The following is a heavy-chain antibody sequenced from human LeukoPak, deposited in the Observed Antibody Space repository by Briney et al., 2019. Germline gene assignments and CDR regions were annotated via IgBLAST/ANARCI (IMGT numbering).Heavy chain of an antibody. D-gene: IGHD3-3*01. CDR2: ISAYNGNT. CDR3: ARGTYYDFWSGYYYFDY. J-gene: IGHJ4*02. CDR1: GYTFTSYG. Sequence: GASVKVSCKASGYTFTSYGISWVRQAPGQGLEWMGWISAYNGNTNYAQKLQGRVTMTTDTSTSTAYMELSSLRSEDTAVYYCARGTYYDFWSGYYYFDYWGQGTLVTVSS. V-gene: IGHV1-18*01.